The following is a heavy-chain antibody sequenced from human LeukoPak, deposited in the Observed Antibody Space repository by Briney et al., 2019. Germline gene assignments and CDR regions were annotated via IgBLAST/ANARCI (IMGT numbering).Heavy chain of an antibody. V-gene: IGHV3-30-3*01. D-gene: IGHD2-8*02. CDR1: GFTFTGYA. Sequence: PGGSLRLSCAASGFTFTGYAMHWVRQAPGKGLEWGVLISYHGTNKYYADSVKGRFTISSDNSKNTLYLQMNSLRTEDTAVYYCARDPTGGYRHFDFWGQGTLVTVSS. CDR3: ARDPTGGYRHFDF. J-gene: IGHJ4*02. CDR2: ISYHGTNK.